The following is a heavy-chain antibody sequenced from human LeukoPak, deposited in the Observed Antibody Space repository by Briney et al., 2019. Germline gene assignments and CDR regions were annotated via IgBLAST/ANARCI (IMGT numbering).Heavy chain of an antibody. CDR3: ARDMGLGYCSGGSCRKFDY. V-gene: IGHV3-7*01. Sequence: GGSLRLSCAASGFTFTNYWMAWVRQAPGKGLEWVANIKQDGSEKFYVGSVKGRFTISRDNAKNSVYLQMSSLRAEDTAVYYCARDMGLGYCSGGSCRKFDYWGQGTLVTVSS. J-gene: IGHJ4*02. D-gene: IGHD2-15*01. CDR1: GFTFTNYW. CDR2: IKQDGSEK.